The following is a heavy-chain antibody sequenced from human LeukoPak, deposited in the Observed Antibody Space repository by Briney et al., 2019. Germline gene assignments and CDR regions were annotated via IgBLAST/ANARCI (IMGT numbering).Heavy chain of an antibody. J-gene: IGHJ3*02. CDR2: IDLAGEYT. CDR1: GFIFSSYA. CDR3: ASGNSHAFDI. Sequence: GGSLRLSCAASGFIFSSYAMSRVRQAPGKGLEWVSRIDLAGEYTTYADSVKGRFTISRDNAKNTLYLQMNSLRAEDTAVYYCASGNSHAFDIWGQGTMVTVSS. V-gene: IGHV3-74*01.